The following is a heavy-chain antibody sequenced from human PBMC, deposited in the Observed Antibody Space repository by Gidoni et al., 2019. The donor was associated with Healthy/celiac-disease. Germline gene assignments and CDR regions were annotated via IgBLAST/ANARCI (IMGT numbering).Heavy chain of an antibody. CDR3: ARGRSGWYFLDY. CDR2: IEQDGSEK. V-gene: IGHV3-7*01. Sequence: EVQLVESGGGLAQPGGSLRLSCAASGFTFSSYWMTWVRQAPGKGLEWGANIEQDGSEKSYVDSVKGRFTISRDNAKKSLYLLMNSLRAEDTAVYYCARGRSGWYFLDYWGQGTLVTVSS. D-gene: IGHD6-19*01. J-gene: IGHJ4*02. CDR1: GFTFSSYW.